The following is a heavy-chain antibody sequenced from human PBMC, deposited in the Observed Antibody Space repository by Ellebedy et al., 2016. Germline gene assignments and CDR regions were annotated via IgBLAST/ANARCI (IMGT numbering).Heavy chain of an antibody. V-gene: IGHV3-9*01. CDR1: GFTFDDYA. CDR2: ISWNSGSI. J-gene: IGHJ6*03. CDR3: AKGDYDFWSGYYSSYYYYYMDV. Sequence: GGSLRLSXAASGFTFDDYAMHWVRQAPGKGLEWVSGISWNSGSIGYADSVKGRFTISRDNAKNSLYLQMNSLRAEDTALYYCAKGDYDFWSGYYSSYYYYYMDVWGKGTTVTVSS. D-gene: IGHD3-3*01.